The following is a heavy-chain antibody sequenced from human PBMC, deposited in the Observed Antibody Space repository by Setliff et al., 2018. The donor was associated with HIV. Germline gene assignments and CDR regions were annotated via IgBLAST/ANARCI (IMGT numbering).Heavy chain of an antibody. CDR1: GGSISSSNYY. D-gene: IGHD3-22*01. Sequence: SETLSLTCTVSGGSISSSNYYWGWIRQPPGKGLEWIGSIYYSGSTYYNPSLKSRVTISVDTSKNQFSLKLSSVTAADTAVYYCARDLPPYDSSGYYRAGYFDYWGQGTLVTVSS. CDR2: IYYSGST. CDR3: ARDLPPYDSSGYYRAGYFDY. J-gene: IGHJ4*02. V-gene: IGHV4-39*07.